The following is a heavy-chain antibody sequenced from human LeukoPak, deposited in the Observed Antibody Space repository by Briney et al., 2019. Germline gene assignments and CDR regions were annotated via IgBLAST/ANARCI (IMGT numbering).Heavy chain of an antibody. J-gene: IGHJ4*02. Sequence: PSETLSLTCAVYGGSFSGYYWSWIRQPPGKGLEWIGEINHSGNTNYNPSLKSRVTISVGTSKNQFSLNLSSVTAADTAVYYCARGVNYDILTGYAYYFDYWGQGTLVTVSS. D-gene: IGHD3-9*01. CDR1: GGSFSGYY. CDR2: INHSGNT. V-gene: IGHV4-34*01. CDR3: ARGVNYDILTGYAYYFDY.